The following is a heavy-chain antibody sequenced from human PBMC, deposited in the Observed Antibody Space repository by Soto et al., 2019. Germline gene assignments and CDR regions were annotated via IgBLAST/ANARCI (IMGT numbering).Heavy chain of an antibody. D-gene: IGHD6-19*01. CDR3: ARVVGSSGWYYGSFDI. V-gene: IGHV4-34*01. CDR1: GGSFSGSY. J-gene: IGHJ3*02. Sequence: QVQLQQWGAGLLKPSETLSLTCAVYGGSFSGSYWNWIRQPPGKGLEWIGEINQSGSTNYNPSLKSRVTISVDTSKNQFSLKLSSVTAAASAVYYCARVVGSSGWYYGSFDIWGPGTMVTVSS. CDR2: INQSGST.